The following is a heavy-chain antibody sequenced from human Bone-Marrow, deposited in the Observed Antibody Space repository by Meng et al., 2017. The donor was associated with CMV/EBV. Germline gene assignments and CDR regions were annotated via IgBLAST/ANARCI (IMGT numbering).Heavy chain of an antibody. D-gene: IGHD7-27*01. CDR3: AKPGDHYYYYYSMDV. CDR1: GFTFSSYA. CDR2: ISGSGGNT. Sequence: GESLKISCAASGFTFSSYAMAWVRQAPGKGLEWVSAISGSGGNTYYAGSVKGRFTISRDNSKNTLYPQINSLRAEDTAVYYCAKPGDHYYYYYSMDVWGQGTTVTVSS. V-gene: IGHV3-23*01. J-gene: IGHJ6*02.